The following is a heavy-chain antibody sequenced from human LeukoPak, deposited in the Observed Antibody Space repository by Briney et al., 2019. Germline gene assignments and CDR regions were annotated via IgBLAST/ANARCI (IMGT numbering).Heavy chain of an antibody. J-gene: IGHJ4*02. CDR2: NIPIFGTA. CDR1: GGTFSSYA. Sequence: ASVKVSCKASGGTFSSYAISWVRQAPGQGLEWMGGNIPIFGTANYAQKFQGRVTITADESTSTAYMELSSLRSEDTAVYYCARELAAAGLRGVFDYWGQGTLVTVSS. CDR3: ARELAAAGLRGVFDY. V-gene: IGHV1-69*13. D-gene: IGHD6-13*01.